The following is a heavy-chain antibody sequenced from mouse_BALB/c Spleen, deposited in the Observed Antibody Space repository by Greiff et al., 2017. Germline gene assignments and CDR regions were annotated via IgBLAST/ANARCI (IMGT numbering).Heavy chain of an antibody. D-gene: IGHD1-1*01. Sequence: VMLVESGAELAKPGASVKMSCKASGYTFTSYWMHWVKQRPGQGLEWIGYINPSTGYTEYNQKFKDKATLTADKSSSTAYMQLSSLTSEDSAVYYCAILLRFYFDYWGQGTTLTVSS. J-gene: IGHJ2*01. CDR2: INPSTGYT. CDR1: GYTFTSYW. V-gene: IGHV1-7*01. CDR3: AILLRFYFDY.